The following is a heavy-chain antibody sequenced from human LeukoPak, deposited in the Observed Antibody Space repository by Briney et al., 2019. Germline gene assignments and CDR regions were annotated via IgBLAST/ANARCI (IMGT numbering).Heavy chain of an antibody. CDR3: AREVLRFLEWPYHFDY. Sequence: ASVKVSCKASGYTFTSYGISWVRQAPGQGLEWMGWISAYNGNTNYAQKLQGRVTMTRDTSTSTVYMELSSLRSEDTAVYYCAREVLRFLEWPYHFDYWGQGTLVTVSS. V-gene: IGHV1-18*01. CDR1: GYTFTSYG. D-gene: IGHD3-3*01. J-gene: IGHJ4*02. CDR2: ISAYNGNT.